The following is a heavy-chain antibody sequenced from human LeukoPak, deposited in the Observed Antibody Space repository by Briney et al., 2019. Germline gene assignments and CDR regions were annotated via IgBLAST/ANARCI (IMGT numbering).Heavy chain of an antibody. CDR3: ARGQQLERRLNYYGMDV. V-gene: IGHV1-2*04. CDR1: GYTFTGYY. J-gene: IGHJ6*02. Sequence: ASVKVSCKASGYTFTGYYMHWVRQAPGQGLEWMGWINPNSGGTNYAQKFQGWVTMTRDTSISTAYMELSRLRSDDTAVYYCARGQQLERRLNYYGMDVWGQGTTVTVSS. D-gene: IGHD1-1*01. CDR2: INPNSGGT.